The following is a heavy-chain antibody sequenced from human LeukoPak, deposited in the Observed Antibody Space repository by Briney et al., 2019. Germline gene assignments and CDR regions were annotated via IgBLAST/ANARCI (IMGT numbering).Heavy chain of an antibody. Sequence: PSETLSPTCTVSGGSISSYYWSWIRQPPGKGLEWIGYIYYSGSTNYNPSLKSRVTISVDTSKNQFSLKLSSVTAADTAVYYCAREVKGATYSDYFDYWGQGTLVTVSS. CDR2: IYYSGST. D-gene: IGHD1-26*01. CDR1: GGSISSYY. J-gene: IGHJ4*02. CDR3: AREVKGATYSDYFDY. V-gene: IGHV4-59*01.